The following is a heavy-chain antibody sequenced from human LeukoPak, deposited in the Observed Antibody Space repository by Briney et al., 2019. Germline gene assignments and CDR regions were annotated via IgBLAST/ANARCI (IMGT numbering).Heavy chain of an antibody. CDR2: ISGDGGST. D-gene: IGHD2-15*01. V-gene: IGHV3-43*02. J-gene: IGHJ4*02. CDR3: ARKSLSVVLAGICFDY. CDR1: GFTFDDYA. Sequence: QPGGSLRLSCAASGFTFDDYALHWVRQAPGKGLEWVSLISGDGGSTYYADSVKGRFTISRDNSKNSLYLQMNSLRTEDTAVYYCARKSLSVVLAGICFDYWGQGTLVTVSS.